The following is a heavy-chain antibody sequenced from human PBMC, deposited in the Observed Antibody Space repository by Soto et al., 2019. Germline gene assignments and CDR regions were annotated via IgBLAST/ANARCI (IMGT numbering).Heavy chain of an antibody. D-gene: IGHD3-10*01. V-gene: IGHV4-31*03. CDR1: GGSISSGGYY. CDR3: ARGVTLVRGVIHTPYFDY. Sequence: QVPLQESGPGLVQPSQTLSLTCTVSGGSISSGGYYWSWIRQHPGKGLEWIGYIYYSGSTYYNPSLKSRVTISVDTSKNQFSLKLSSVTAADTAVYYCARGVTLVRGVIHTPYFDYWGQGALVTVSS. J-gene: IGHJ4*02. CDR2: IYYSGST.